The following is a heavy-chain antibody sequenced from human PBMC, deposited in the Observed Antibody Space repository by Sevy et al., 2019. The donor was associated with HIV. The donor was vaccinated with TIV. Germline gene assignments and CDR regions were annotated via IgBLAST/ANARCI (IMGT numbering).Heavy chain of an antibody. J-gene: IGHJ3*02. CDR1: GGSISSGDYY. Sequence: SETLSLTCTVSGGSISSGDYYWSWIRQPPGRGPEWIGYMFYSGTTYDNPSLKSRVTISIDTSRNQFSLKLRSVTAADTAVYYCARAVGGPGVMITFGGVKYAFDIWGQGTMVTVSS. CDR3: ARAVGGPGVMITFGGVKYAFDI. V-gene: IGHV4-30-4*01. D-gene: IGHD3-16*01. CDR2: MFYSGTT.